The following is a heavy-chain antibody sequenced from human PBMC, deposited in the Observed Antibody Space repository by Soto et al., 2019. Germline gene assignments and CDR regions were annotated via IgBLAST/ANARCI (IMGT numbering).Heavy chain of an antibody. CDR3: ARGIAPYYFDY. Sequence: SVKVSCQASGGTFSSYAISWVRQAPGQGLEWMGGIIPIFGTANYAQKFQGRVTITRDASTSTAYMELSSLRSEDTAVYYCARGIAPYYFDYWGKGTLVTVSS. D-gene: IGHD6-13*01. CDR1: GGTFSSYA. V-gene: IGHV1-69*05. J-gene: IGHJ4*02. CDR2: IIPIFGTA.